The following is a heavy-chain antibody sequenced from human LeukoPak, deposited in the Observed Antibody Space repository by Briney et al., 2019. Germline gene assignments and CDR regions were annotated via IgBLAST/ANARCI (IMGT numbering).Heavy chain of an antibody. CDR2: ITNCVGII. D-gene: IGHD3-16*01. CDR3: AKGGFYDLDY. Sequence: GGSLRLSCAASGFTFSNFGMNWVRQAPGKGLEWVSIITNCVGIIYYADSVKGRFTISRDNSRSTLYLQMNSLRAEDTAVYYCAKGGFYDLDYWGQGTLVTVSS. J-gene: IGHJ4*02. V-gene: IGHV3-23*01. CDR1: GFTFSNFG.